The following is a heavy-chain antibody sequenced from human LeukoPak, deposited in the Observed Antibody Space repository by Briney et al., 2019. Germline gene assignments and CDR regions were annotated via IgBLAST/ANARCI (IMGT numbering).Heavy chain of an antibody. J-gene: IGHJ3*02. CDR2: IYYSGST. D-gene: IGHD3-10*01. V-gene: IGHV4-59*01. CDR1: GGSISSYY. Sequence: SETLSLTCTVSGGSISSYYWSWIRQPPGKGLEWIGYIYYSGSTNYNPSLKSRVTISVDTSKNQFSLKLSSVTAADTAVYYCARALSITMVRGVMRADAFDIWGQGTMVTVSS. CDR3: ARALSITMVRGVMRADAFDI.